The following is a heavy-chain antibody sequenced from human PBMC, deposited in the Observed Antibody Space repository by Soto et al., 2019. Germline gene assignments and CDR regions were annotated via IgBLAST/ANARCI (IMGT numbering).Heavy chain of an antibody. V-gene: IGHV4-59*01. CDR1: GGSMSSYY. CDR2: IYYSGST. CDR3: ARGEWLATIMPYFAY. D-gene: IGHD5-12*01. J-gene: IGHJ4*02. Sequence: QVQLQESGPGLVKPSETLSLTCTVSGGSMSSYYWSWIRQSPGKGLEWIGYIYYSGSTNYNPSLKSRVAISLDTSKNQFSLMLSSVTAADTAVYYCARGEWLATIMPYFAYWGQGTLVTVSS.